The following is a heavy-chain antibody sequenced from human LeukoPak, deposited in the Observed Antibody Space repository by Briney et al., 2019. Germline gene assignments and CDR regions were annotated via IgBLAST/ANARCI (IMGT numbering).Heavy chain of an antibody. CDR3: ARVGGYDTFNWFDP. CDR2: IIPIFGTA. J-gene: IGHJ5*02. Sequence: SVKVSCKASGGTFSSYAISWVRQAPGQWLEWMGGIIPIFGTANYAQKFQGRVTITTDESTSTAYMELSSLRSEDTAVYYCARVGGYDTFNWFDPWGQGTLVTVSS. CDR1: GGTFSSYA. V-gene: IGHV1-69*05. D-gene: IGHD5-12*01.